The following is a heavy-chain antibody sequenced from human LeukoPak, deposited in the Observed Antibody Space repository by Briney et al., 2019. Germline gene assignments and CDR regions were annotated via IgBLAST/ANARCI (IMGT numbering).Heavy chain of an antibody. CDR3: ARDGERIAAAAGAY. V-gene: IGHV1-69*04. Sequence: EASVKVSCKASGYTFTSYYMHWVRQAPGQGLEWMGRIIPILGIANYAQKFQGRVTITADKSTSTAYMELSSLRSEDTAVYYCARDGERIAAAAGAYWGQGTLVTVSS. D-gene: IGHD6-13*01. J-gene: IGHJ4*02. CDR1: GYTFTSYY. CDR2: IIPILGIA.